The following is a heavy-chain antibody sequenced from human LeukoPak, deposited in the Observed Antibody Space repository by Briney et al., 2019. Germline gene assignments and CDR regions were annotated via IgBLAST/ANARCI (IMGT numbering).Heavy chain of an antibody. J-gene: IGHJ4*02. CDR2: IYYSGST. CDR3: ASSPSGSYPSVFDY. Sequence: PSETLSLTCTVSGGSISSYYWSWIRQPPGKGLEWIGYIYYSGSTNYNPSLKSRVTISVDTSKNQFSLKLSSVTAADTAVYYCASSPSGSYPSVFDYWGQGTLVTVSS. D-gene: IGHD1-26*01. CDR1: GGSISSYY. V-gene: IGHV4-59*01.